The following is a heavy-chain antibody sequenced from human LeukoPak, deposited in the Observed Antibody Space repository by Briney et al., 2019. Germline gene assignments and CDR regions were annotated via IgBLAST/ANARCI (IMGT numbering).Heavy chain of an antibody. D-gene: IGHD4-11*01. V-gene: IGHV3-33*06. J-gene: IGHJ5*01. CDR2: IWHEGSSQ. CDR1: GFTFDHYG. Sequence: PGGSLRLSCVASGFTFDHYGMHWVRQAPGKGLEGVAVIWHEGSSQYYADSVKGRFTISRDNSMNTLYLQMNSLRAEDTAVYYCAKDAQRGFDYSNSLESWGQGTLVTVSS. CDR3: AKDAQRGFDYSNSLES.